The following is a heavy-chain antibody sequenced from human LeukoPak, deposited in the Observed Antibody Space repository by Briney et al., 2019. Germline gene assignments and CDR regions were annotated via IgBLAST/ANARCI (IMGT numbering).Heavy chain of an antibody. V-gene: IGHV2-70*11. CDR3: ARFRHSGSRDFDY. J-gene: IGHJ4*02. D-gene: IGHD1-26*01. Sequence: SGPALVKPTQTLTLTCTFSGFSLSTSGMCVSWIRQPPGKALEWLARIDWDDDRYYSTSLKTRLTISKDTSKNQVVLTMTNMDLVDTATYYCARFRHSGSRDFDYWGQGTLVTVSS. CDR1: GFSLSTSGMC. CDR2: IDWDDDR.